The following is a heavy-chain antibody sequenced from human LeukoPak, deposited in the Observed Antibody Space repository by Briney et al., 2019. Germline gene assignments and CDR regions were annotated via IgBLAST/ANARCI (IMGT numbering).Heavy chain of an antibody. J-gene: IGHJ4*02. CDR2: ISYDGSNK. CDR1: GFTFSSYG. V-gene: IGHV3-30*18. Sequence: PGGSLRLSCAASGFTFSSYGMHWVRQAPGKGLEWVAVISYDGSNKYYADSVKGRFTISRDNSKNTLYLQMNSLRAEDTAVYYCAKARSHNYYDSSGTVDYWGQGTLVTVSS. CDR3: AKARSHNYYDSSGTVDY. D-gene: IGHD3-22*01.